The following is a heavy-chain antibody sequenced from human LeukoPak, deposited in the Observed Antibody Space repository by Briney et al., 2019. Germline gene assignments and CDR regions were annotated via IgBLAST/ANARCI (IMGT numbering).Heavy chain of an antibody. CDR2: ISSSSTYI. V-gene: IGHV3-21*01. Sequence: GGSLRLSCAASGLTFSIYSMNWVRQAPGKGLEWVSSISSSSTYISYADSVKGRFTISRDNAKNSLFLQMNSLGAADTAVYYCAKDQAGAWGQGTRVTVSS. CDR3: AKDQAGA. D-gene: IGHD1-26*01. J-gene: IGHJ5*02. CDR1: GLTFSIYS.